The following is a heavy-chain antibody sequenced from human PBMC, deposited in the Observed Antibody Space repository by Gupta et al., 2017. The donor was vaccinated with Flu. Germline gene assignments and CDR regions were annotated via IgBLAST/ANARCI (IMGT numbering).Heavy chain of an antibody. V-gene: IGHV3-33*01. J-gene: IGHJ4*02. CDR3: ARGGFYSGSPVDY. D-gene: IGHD1-26*01. CDR2: IWYDGSNK. Sequence: QVQLVESGGGVVQPGRSLRLSCAASGFTFSSYGMHWVRQAPGKGLEWVAVIWYDGSNKYYADSVKGRFTISRDNSKNTLYLQMNSLRAEDTAVYYCARGGFYSGSPVDYWGQGTLVTVSS. CDR1: GFTFSSYG.